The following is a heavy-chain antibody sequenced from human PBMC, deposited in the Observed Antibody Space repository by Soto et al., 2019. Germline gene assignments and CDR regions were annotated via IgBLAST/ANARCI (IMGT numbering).Heavy chain of an antibody. Sequence: QVQLQESGPGLVKPSGTLSLTCAVSGGSISSSNWWSWVRQPPGKGLEWIGEIYHSGSTNYNPSPTSRVTISGDKSKNQFYLKLSSVTAADTAVYYCARGGSIIAAAGTHQDYRGQGTLVTVSS. V-gene: IGHV4-4*02. CDR1: GGSISSSNW. CDR3: ARGGSIIAAAGTHQDY. J-gene: IGHJ4*02. D-gene: IGHD6-13*01. CDR2: IYHSGST.